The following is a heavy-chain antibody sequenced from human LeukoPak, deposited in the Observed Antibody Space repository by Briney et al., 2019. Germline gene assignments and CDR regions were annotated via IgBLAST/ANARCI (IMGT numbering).Heavy chain of an antibody. CDR1: GGSFSGYY. CDR3: ARGLWIFGVVTHFDY. V-gene: IGHV4-34*01. D-gene: IGHD3-3*01. CDR2: INHSGST. Sequence: SETLSLTCAVYGGSFSGYYWSWIRQPPGKGLEWLGEINHSGSTNYNPSLKSRVTISVDTSKNQFSLKLSSVTAADTAVYYCARGLWIFGVVTHFDYWGQGTLVTVSS. J-gene: IGHJ4*02.